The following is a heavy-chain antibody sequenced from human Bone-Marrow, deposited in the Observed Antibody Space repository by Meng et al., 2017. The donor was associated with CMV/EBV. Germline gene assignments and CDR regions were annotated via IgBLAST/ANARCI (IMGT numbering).Heavy chain of an antibody. CDR2: IFPGDSDT. D-gene: IGHD1-7*01. CDR1: GYDFTSYW. V-gene: IGHV5-51*01. CDR3: ARLTGTFYGMDV. J-gene: IGHJ6*02. Sequence: GGSLRLSCKGSGYDFTSYWIAWVRQMPGKGLEWMGMIFPGDSDTRYSPSLQGQVTISADKSISAAYLQWSSLKASDTAMYYCARLTGTFYGMDVWGQGTTVTVSS.